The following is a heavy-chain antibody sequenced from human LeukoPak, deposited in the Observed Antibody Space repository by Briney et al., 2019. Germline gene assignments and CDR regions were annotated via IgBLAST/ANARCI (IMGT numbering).Heavy chain of an antibody. CDR3: ARHDGRSDAFDI. CDR2: IIPIFGTA. J-gene: IGHJ3*02. D-gene: IGHD1-1*01. Sequence: SVKVSCKASGGTFSSYAISWVRQAPGQGLEWMGGIIPIFGTANYAQKFQGRVTMTRDTSISTAYMELSRLRSDDTAVYYCARHDGRSDAFDIWGQGTMVTVSS. CDR1: GGTFSSYA. V-gene: IGHV1-69*05.